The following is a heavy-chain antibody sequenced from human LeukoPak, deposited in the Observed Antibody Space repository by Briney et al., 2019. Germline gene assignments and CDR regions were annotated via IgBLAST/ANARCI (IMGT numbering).Heavy chain of an antibody. V-gene: IGHV3-30*03. D-gene: IGHD2-2*01. Sequence: GGSLRLSCAASGFTFSSYGMHWVRQAPGKGLEWVAVISYDGSNKYYADSVKGRFTISRDNSKNTLYLQMNSLRAEDTAVYYCARDGECSSTSCYPYYYYGMDVWGQGTTVTVSS. J-gene: IGHJ6*02. CDR3: ARDGECSSTSCYPYYYYGMDV. CDR2: ISYDGSNK. CDR1: GFTFSSYG.